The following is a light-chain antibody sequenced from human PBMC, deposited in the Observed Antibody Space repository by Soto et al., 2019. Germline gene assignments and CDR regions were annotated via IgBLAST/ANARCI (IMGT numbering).Light chain of an antibody. J-gene: IGKJ1*01. Sequence: EIVLTQSPVTLSVSPGERATLSCRASQNISRSLAWYQQKPGQGPSLLIYGTSTRAGGVPARFSGGGSGTEFTLTITLLSSEFFAVYCRHHYNGWPRTFGQGTQVEI. V-gene: IGKV3-15*01. CDR3: HHYNGWPRT. CDR2: GTS. CDR1: QNISRS.